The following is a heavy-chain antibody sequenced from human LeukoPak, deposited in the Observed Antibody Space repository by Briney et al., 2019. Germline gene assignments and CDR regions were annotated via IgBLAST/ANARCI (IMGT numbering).Heavy chain of an antibody. J-gene: IGHJ6*03. CDR3: ARVRYCSSTSCYIYYYYMDV. Sequence: ASVKVSCKASGYTFTGYYMYWVRQAPGQGLEWMGWINPNSGGTNYAQKFQGRVTMTRDTSISTAYMELSRLRSDDTAVYYCARVRYCSSTSCYIYYYYMDVWGKGTTVTVSS. V-gene: IGHV1-2*02. CDR1: GYTFTGYY. CDR2: INPNSGGT. D-gene: IGHD2-2*02.